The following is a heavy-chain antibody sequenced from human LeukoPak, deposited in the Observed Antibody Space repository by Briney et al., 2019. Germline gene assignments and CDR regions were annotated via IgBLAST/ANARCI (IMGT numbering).Heavy chain of an antibody. J-gene: IGHJ4*02. V-gene: IGHV3-7*01. CDR3: ARDPYYYDNNDHPSAFDY. D-gene: IGHD3-22*01. Sequence: GGSLRLSCVASGFTFSGYWMSWVRQAPGKGLEWVANIKQDGSEKYYVDSVKGRFTLSRDNAKNSLYLQMNSLRAEDTAVYYCARDPYYYDNNDHPSAFDYWGQGTLVTVSS. CDR1: GFTFSGYW. CDR2: IKQDGSEK.